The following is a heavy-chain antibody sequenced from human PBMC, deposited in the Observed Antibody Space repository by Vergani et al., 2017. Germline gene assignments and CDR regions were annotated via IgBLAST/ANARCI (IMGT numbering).Heavy chain of an antibody. J-gene: IGHJ4*02. V-gene: IGHV3-66*01. Sequence: EVQLVESGGGLVQPGGSLRLSCAASGFTFSSYGMHWVRQAPGKGLEWVSVIYSGGSTYYADSVKGRFTISRDNSKNTLYLQMNSLRAEDTAVYYCARDLPFLAGGPFDYWGQGTLVTVSS. CDR1: GFTFSSYG. D-gene: IGHD2/OR15-2a*01. CDR2: IYSGGST. CDR3: ARDLPFLAGGPFDY.